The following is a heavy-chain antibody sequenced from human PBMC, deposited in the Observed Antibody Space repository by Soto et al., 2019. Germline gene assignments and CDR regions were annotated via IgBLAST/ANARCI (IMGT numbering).Heavy chain of an antibody. D-gene: IGHD3-16*01. CDR3: ARDWGPHDAFDI. CDR2: VSFDGSIK. CDR1: GFTFSNYG. J-gene: IGHJ3*02. V-gene: IGHV3-30*03. Sequence: LRLSCAVSGFTFSNYGMHWVRQAPGKGLEWLAIVSFDGSIKWYADSVKGRFTISRDNSKNTLYLQMNSLRAEDTAVYYCARDWGPHDAFDIWGQGTMVTVSS.